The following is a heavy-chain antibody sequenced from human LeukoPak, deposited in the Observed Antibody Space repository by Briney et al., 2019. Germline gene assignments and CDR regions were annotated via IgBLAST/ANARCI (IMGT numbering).Heavy chain of an antibody. Sequence: GGSLRLSCAASGFTFSSYWMSWVRQAPGKGLEWVANIKQDGSEKYYVDSVKGRFTISRDNSKNTLYLQMNSLRAEDTAFYYCAKETGRWELEWGQGTLVTVSS. CDR1: GFTFSSYW. CDR2: IKQDGSEK. CDR3: AKETGRWELE. V-gene: IGHV3-7*01. D-gene: IGHD1-26*01. J-gene: IGHJ4*02.